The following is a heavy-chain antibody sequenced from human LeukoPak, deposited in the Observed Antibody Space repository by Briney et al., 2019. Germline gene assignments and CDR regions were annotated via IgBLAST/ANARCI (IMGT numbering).Heavy chain of an antibody. V-gene: IGHV3-48*01. D-gene: IGHD3-16*01. CDR3: ARDQGGLTTY. J-gene: IGHJ4*02. Sequence: GGSLRLSCVASGFDFRSYSMNWVRQAPGKGLEWVSYISSFGGTIYYADSVKGRFTISRDNAKNSLYLQMNSLGAEDTAVYYCARDQGGLTTYWGQGTLVTVSS. CDR2: ISSFGGTI. CDR1: GFDFRSYS.